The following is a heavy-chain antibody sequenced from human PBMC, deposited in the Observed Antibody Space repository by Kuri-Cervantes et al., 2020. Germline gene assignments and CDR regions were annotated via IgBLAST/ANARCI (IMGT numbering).Heavy chain of an antibody. D-gene: IGHD3-9*01. J-gene: IGHJ5*02. CDR2: IKRKTDDWPT. CDR3: TTDGKYDIQTGAYWFDP. CDR1: GLTFYSTW. V-gene: IGHV3-15*01. Sequence: GESLKISCEASGLTFYSTWMTWVRQAPGKGLEWVGRIKRKTDDWPTDYAAPVRGRFTISRDDSKNMMVLQMNSLKTEDTGVYYCTTDGKYDIQTGAYWFDPWGPGTQVTVSS.